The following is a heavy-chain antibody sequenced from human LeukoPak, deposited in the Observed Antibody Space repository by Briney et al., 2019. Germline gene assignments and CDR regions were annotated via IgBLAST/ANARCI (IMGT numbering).Heavy chain of an antibody. V-gene: IGHV1-18*01. CDR3: ARPLRENYDLRSGQYYFDS. D-gene: IGHD3-3*01. CDR1: GYSFSSYA. J-gene: IGHJ4*02. Sequence: GASVKVSCKTSGYSFSSYALSWVRQAPGQGLEWMGWISPYNGNTNYAQKFQGRVTMTTDTSTTTTYMELRSLSPDDTATYYCARPLRENYDLRSGQYYFDSWGQGTLVTVSS. CDR2: ISPYNGNT.